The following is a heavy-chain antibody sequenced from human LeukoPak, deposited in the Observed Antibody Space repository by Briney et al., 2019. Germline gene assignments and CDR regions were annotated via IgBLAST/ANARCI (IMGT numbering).Heavy chain of an antibody. CDR2: IYYSGST. J-gene: IGHJ3*02. D-gene: IGHD3-22*01. Sequence: SETLSLTCTVSGGSISSYYWSWIRQPPGKGLEWIGYIYYSGSTNYNPSLKSRVTISVDTSKNQFSLKLSSVTAADTAVYYCARDGKNYYEVGTFDIWGQGTMVTVSS. CDR1: GGSISSYY. CDR3: ARDGKNYYEVGTFDI. V-gene: IGHV4-59*01.